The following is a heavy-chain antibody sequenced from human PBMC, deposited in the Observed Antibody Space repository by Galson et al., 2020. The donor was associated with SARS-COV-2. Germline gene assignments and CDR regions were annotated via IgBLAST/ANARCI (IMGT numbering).Heavy chain of an antibody. V-gene: IGHV2-70*01. CDR3: ARIRYDILTGYYYGMDV. D-gene: IGHD3-9*01. Sequence: SGPTLAKPTQTLTLTCTFSGFPLSTSGMCVSWIRQPPGKALEWLALLDWDDDKYYSTSLKTRLTISKDTSKNQVVLTMTNMDPVDTATYYCARIRYDILTGYYYGMDVWGQGTTVTVSS. J-gene: IGHJ6*02. CDR1: GFPLSTSGMC. CDR2: LDWDDDK.